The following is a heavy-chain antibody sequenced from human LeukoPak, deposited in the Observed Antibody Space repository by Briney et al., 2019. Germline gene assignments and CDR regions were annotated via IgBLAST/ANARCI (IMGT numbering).Heavy chain of an antibody. V-gene: IGHV3-23*01. D-gene: IGHD3-16*02. CDR3: AKDLSRLGELSFPFDY. J-gene: IGHJ4*02. Sequence: GGSLRLSCAASGFTFSSYAMSWVRQAPGKGLEWVSAISVSGGSTYYADSVKGRFTISRDNSKNTLYLQMNSLRAEDTAVYYCAKDLSRLGELSFPFDYWGQGTLVTVSS. CDR2: ISVSGGST. CDR1: GFTFSSYA.